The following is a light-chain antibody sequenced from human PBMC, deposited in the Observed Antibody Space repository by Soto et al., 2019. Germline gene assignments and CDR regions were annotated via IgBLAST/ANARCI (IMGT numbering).Light chain of an antibody. CDR3: QQYGSSPPLT. V-gene: IGKV3-20*01. Sequence: IVLPQSPGTLSLSPGERATLSCRASQSVSSSYLAWYQQKPGQAPRLLIYGASSRATGIPDRFSGSGSGTDFTLTISRLEPEDFAVYYCQQYGSSPPLTFGGGTKVDIK. CDR2: GAS. CDR1: QSVSSSY. J-gene: IGKJ4*01.